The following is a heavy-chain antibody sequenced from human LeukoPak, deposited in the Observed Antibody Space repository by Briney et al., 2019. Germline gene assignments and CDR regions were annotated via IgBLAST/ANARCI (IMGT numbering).Heavy chain of an antibody. Sequence: ASVKVSCKASGGTFSSYAISWVRQAPGQGLEWMGGIIPIFGTANYAQKFQGRVTITADESTSTAYMELSSLRSEDTAVYYCARVGRTFHYYYGMDVWGQGTTVTVSS. J-gene: IGHJ6*02. V-gene: IGHV1-69*13. D-gene: IGHD2-15*01. CDR3: ARVGRTFHYYYGMDV. CDR2: IIPIFGTA. CDR1: GGTFSSYA.